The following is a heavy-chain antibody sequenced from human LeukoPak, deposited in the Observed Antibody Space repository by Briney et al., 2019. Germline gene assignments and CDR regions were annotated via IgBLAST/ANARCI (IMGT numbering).Heavy chain of an antibody. CDR1: GYTFTGYY. V-gene: IGHV1-2*02. J-gene: IGHJ3*02. Sequence: ASVKVSCKASGYTFTGYYMHWVRQAPGQGLEWMGWINPNSGGTNYAQKFQGRVTMTRDTSISTAYMELSSLRSDDTALYYCATHSSRWYDHDAFDIWGQGTMVTVSS. CDR2: INPNSGGT. CDR3: ATHSSRWYDHDAFDI. D-gene: IGHD6-19*01.